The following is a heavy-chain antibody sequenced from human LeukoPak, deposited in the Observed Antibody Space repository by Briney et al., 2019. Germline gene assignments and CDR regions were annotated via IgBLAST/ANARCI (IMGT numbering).Heavy chain of an antibody. V-gene: IGHV4-59*01. CDR3: AREQYLAYDVFGF. D-gene: IGHD4-11*01. Sequence: SETLSLTCTVSGGSISSYYWSWIRQPPGKGLEWIGYIYYSGSTNYNPSLKSRVTISVDTSKNQFSLRLSSVTAADTAVYYCAREQYLAYDVFGFWGQGTMVTVSS. CDR1: GGSISSYY. CDR2: IYYSGST. J-gene: IGHJ3*01.